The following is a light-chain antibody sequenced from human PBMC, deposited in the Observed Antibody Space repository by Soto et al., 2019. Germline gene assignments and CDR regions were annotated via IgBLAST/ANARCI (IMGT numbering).Light chain of an antibody. CDR1: SSNIGAGYD. Sequence: QAVVTQPPSVSGAPGQRVTISCTGSSSNIGAGYDVHWYQQLPGTAPKLLIYGNSNRPSGVPDRFSGSKSGTSASLAITGLQAEDEAGYYCQSYDSSLSALFGGGTKLTVL. V-gene: IGLV1-40*01. CDR2: GNS. CDR3: QSYDSSLSAL. J-gene: IGLJ3*02.